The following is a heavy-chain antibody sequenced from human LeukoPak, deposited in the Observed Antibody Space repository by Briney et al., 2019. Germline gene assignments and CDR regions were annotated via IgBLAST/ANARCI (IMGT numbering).Heavy chain of an antibody. V-gene: IGHV4-59*01. CDR2: IYYSGST. CDR3: ARENTDDSTAAFDY. Sequence: SETLSLTCTVSGGSISSYYWSWIRQPPGKGLEWIGYIYYSGSTNYNPSLKSRVTISVDTSKNQFSLKLSSVTAADTAVYYCARENTDDSTAAFDYWGQGTLLTVSS. D-gene: IGHD3-22*01. CDR1: GGSISSYY. J-gene: IGHJ4*02.